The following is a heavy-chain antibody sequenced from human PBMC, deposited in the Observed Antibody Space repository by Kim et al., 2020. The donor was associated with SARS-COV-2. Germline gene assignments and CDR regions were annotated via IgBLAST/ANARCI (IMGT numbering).Heavy chain of an antibody. V-gene: IGHV3-30-3*01. Sequence: GGSLRLSCVASGFTFSSYNMSWVRQAPGKGLEWVALILYDGSNTYYGDSVKGRFTLSRDNSKNTVYLQLNSLKPEDTAIYFCARDKTTAVHGDLDFWGQG. J-gene: IGHJ4*02. CDR2: ILYDGSNT. D-gene: IGHD1-1*01. CDR3: ARDKTTAVHGDLDF. CDR1: GFTFSSYN.